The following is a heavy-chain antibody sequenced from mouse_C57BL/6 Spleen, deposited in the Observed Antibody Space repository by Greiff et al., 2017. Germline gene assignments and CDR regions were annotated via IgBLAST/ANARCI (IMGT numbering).Heavy chain of an antibody. CDR1: GYTFTSYW. V-gene: IGHV1-53*01. CDR3: AREGGQLRIRFAD. CDR2: INPSNGGT. D-gene: IGHD3-2*02. Sequence: QVQLQQSGTELVKPGASVKLSCKASGYTFTSYWMHWVKQRPGQGLEWIGNINPSNGGTNYNEKFKSQATLTVDKSSSTAYMQLSSLTSEGSAVYYCAREGGQLRIRFADWGQGTLVTVSA. J-gene: IGHJ3*01.